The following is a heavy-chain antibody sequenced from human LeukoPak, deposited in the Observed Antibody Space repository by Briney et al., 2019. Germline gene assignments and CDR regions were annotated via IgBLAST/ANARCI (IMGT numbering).Heavy chain of an antibody. V-gene: IGHV1-18*01. CDR1: GSTFTSYG. CDR3: ATQYDSSGYYYGSHDY. J-gene: IGHJ4*02. CDR2: IIAYNGNT. D-gene: IGHD3-22*01. Sequence: GASVQFSSKASGSTFTSYGISWGRQAPGRGREWMGWIIAYNGNTNYAQKLQGRVTMTTDTSTGTAYLELRSLRSDDTAVYYCATQYDSSGYYYGSHDYWGQGTLVTVSS.